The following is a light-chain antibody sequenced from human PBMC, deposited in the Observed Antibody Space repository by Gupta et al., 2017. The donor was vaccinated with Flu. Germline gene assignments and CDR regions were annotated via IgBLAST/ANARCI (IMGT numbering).Light chain of an antibody. V-gene: IGKV1-5*03. J-gene: IGKJ1*01. CDR2: KAS. CDR3: QQYNSYPVT. CDR1: QSISSW. Sequence: GDRVTIPCRASQSISSWLAWYQQKPGKAPKLLIYKASSLESGVPSRFSGSGSGTEFTLTISSLQPDDFATYYCQQYNSYPVTFGQGTKVEIK.